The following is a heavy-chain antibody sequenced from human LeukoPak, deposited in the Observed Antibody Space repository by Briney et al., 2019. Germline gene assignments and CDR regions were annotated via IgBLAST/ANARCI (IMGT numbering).Heavy chain of an antibody. J-gene: IGHJ4*02. D-gene: IGHD2-2*01. Sequence: PSQTLSLTCTVSGGSISSGGYYWSWIRQPPGKGLEWIGYVYHSGSTYYNPSLKSRVTISVDRSKNQFSLKLSSVTAADTAVYYCARGFPFGVVVPAAVDFDYWGQGTLVTVSS. CDR2: VYHSGST. V-gene: IGHV4-30-2*01. CDR3: ARGFPFGVVVPAAVDFDY. CDR1: GGSISSGGYY.